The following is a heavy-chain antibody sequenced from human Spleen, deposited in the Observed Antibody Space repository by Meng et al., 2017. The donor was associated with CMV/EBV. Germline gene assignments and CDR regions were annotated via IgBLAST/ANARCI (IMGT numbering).Heavy chain of an antibody. D-gene: IGHD6-13*01. CDR2: INWNGGST. CDR1: GFTFDDYG. Sequence: SGFTFDDYGMSWVRQAPGKGLEWVSGINWNGGSTGYADSVKGRFTISRDNAKNSLYLQMNSLRAEDTALYYCARDSNVVAAAGTFDYWGQGTLVTVSS. V-gene: IGHV3-20*03. CDR3: ARDSNVVAAAGTFDY. J-gene: IGHJ4*02.